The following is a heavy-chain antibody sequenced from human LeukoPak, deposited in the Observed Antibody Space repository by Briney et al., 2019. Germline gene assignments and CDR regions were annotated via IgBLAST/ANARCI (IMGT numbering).Heavy chain of an antibody. D-gene: IGHD3-22*01. J-gene: IGHJ4*02. CDR3: ARDIDSSGYYYSAY. Sequence: SETLSLTCAVYGGSFSGYYWSWIRQPPGKGLEWIGEINHSGSTNYNPSLKSRVTISVDTSKNQFSLKLSSVTAADTAVYYCARDIDSSGYYYSAYWGQGTLVTVSS. CDR2: INHSGST. CDR1: GGSFSGYY. V-gene: IGHV4-34*01.